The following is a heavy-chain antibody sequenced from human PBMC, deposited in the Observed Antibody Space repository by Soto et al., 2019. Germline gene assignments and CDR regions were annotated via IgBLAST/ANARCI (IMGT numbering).Heavy chain of an antibody. D-gene: IGHD5-12*01. Sequence: TSETLSLTCAVYGGSFSGYYWSWIRQPPGKGLEWIGEINHSGSTNYSPSLKSRVTISVDTSKNQFSLKLSSVTAADTAVYYCARVLPDIVATIRNYYYYMDVWGKGTTVTVSS. J-gene: IGHJ6*03. CDR1: GGSFSGYY. CDR2: INHSGST. CDR3: ARVLPDIVATIRNYYYYMDV. V-gene: IGHV4-34*01.